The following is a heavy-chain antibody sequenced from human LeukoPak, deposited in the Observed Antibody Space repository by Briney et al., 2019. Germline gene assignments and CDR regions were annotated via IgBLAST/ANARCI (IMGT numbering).Heavy chain of an antibody. CDR1: GFTFDDYA. CDR3: APSRSAEYFQH. J-gene: IGHJ1*01. D-gene: IGHD2-15*01. CDR2: ISWNSGSI. Sequence: PGGSLRLSCAASGFTFDDYAMHWVRQAPGKGLEWVSGISWNSGSIGYADSVKGRFTISRDNAKNTLYLQMNSLRAEDTAVYYCAPSRSAEYFQHWGQGTLVTVSS. V-gene: IGHV3-9*01.